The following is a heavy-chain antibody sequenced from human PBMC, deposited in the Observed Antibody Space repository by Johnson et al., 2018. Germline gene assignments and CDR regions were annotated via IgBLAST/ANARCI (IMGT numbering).Heavy chain of an antibody. J-gene: IGHJ6*03. D-gene: IGHD5-24*01. CDR2: ISSSRSYI. CDR1: GFPFDDYA. V-gene: IGHV3-21*01. Sequence: VQLVQSGGGLVQPGRSLRLSCAASGFPFDDYAMHWVRQAPGKGLEWVSSISSSRSYIYYADSVKGRFTISRDNAQNSLYLQMNSLRAEDTAESYCARVNYCDYDYMDVWGKGTTVTVSS. CDR3: ARVNYCDYDYMDV.